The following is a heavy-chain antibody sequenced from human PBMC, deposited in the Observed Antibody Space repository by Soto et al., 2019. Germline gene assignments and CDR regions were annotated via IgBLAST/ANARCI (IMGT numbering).Heavy chain of an antibody. CDR1: GFIFTNAH. J-gene: IGHJ5*02. CDR2: IKSTADGGAT. Sequence: LVESGGGLVKPGGSLRLSCAASGFIFTNAHMTWVRQAPGKGLEWVGRIKSTADGGATDYGAPVKGRFTISRDDSKDTLYLQMNSLETEDTGVYYCIRFGVVLPWGQGTLVTVSS. CDR3: IRFGVVLP. V-gene: IGHV3-15*01. D-gene: IGHD3-3*01.